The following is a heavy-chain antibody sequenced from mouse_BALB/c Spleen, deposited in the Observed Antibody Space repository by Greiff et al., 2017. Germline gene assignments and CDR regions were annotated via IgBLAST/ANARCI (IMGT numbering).Heavy chain of an antibody. V-gene: IGHV2-9*02. CDR1: GFSLTSYG. CDR3: ARESSYGNYVYAMDY. J-gene: IGHJ4*01. CDR2: IWAGGST. Sequence: VMLVESGPGLVAPSQSLSITCTVSGFSLTSYGVHWVRQPPGKGLEWLGVIWAGGSTNYNSALMSRLSISKDNSKSQVFLKMNSLQTDDTAMYYCARESSYGNYVYAMDYWGQGTSVTVSS. D-gene: IGHD2-1*01.